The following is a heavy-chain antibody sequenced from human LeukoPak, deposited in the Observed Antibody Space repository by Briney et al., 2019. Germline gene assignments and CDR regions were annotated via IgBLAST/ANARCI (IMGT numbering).Heavy chain of an antibody. V-gene: IGHV3-21*01. CDR1: GFTFSSYS. J-gene: IGHJ5*02. Sequence: GGSLRLSCAASGFTFSSYSMNWVRQAPGKGLEWVSSISSSSSYIYYADSVKGRFTISRDNAKNSLHLQMNSLRAEDTAVYYCARGEDNWNYINWFDPWGQGTLVTVSS. CDR3: ARGEDNWNYINWFDP. D-gene: IGHD1-7*01. CDR2: ISSSSSYI.